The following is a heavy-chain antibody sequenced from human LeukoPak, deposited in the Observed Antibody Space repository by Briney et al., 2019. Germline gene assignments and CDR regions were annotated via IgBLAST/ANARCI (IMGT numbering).Heavy chain of an antibody. Sequence: GASVKVSCKASGYTFTNYAAMNWVRQAPGQGLERMGWISAYNGNTNYAQKLQGRVTMTTDTSTSTAYMELRSLRSDDTAVYYCARDLGWFDPWGQGTLVTVSS. CDR1: GYTFTNYA. V-gene: IGHV1-18*01. CDR2: ISAYNGNT. CDR3: ARDLGWFDP. J-gene: IGHJ5*02.